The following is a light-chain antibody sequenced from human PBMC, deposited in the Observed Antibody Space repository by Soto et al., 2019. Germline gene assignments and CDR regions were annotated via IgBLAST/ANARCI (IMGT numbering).Light chain of an antibody. CDR1: VLAKKY. CDR2: KDS. Sequence: SYELTQPSSVSVSPGQTARITCSGDVLAKKYARWFQQKPGQAPVLVIYKDSERPSGIPERFSGSSSGTTVTLTISGAQVEDEADYYCSSAADNNRGVFGGGTQLTVL. V-gene: IGLV3-27*01. J-gene: IGLJ3*02. CDR3: SSAADNNRGV.